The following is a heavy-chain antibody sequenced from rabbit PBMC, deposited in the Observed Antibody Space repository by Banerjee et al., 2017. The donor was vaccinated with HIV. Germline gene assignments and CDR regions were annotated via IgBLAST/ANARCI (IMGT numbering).Heavy chain of an antibody. J-gene: IGHJ4*01. CDR3: ARDWSSSSVYYGAYNL. CDR2: IYAGSSGST. CDR1: GFSFSSSYW. V-gene: IGHV1S45*01. Sequence: QEQLEEPGGDLDKLEGSLTLTCTASGFSFSSSYWICSVRQAPGKGLEWIACIYAGSSGSTYYASWAKGRFPISKTSSTTVTLQMTSLTAADTATYFCARDWSSSSVYYGAYNLWGPGTLVTVS. D-gene: IGHD1-1*01.